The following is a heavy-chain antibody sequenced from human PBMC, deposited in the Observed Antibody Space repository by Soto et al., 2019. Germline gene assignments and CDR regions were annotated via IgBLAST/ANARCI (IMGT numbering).Heavy chain of an antibody. D-gene: IGHD4-17*01. CDR3: ARDGPLAWDDYGDYEASHSDY. J-gene: IGHJ4*02. V-gene: IGHV3-66*01. CDR2: IYSGGST. Sequence: GGSLRLSCAASGFTVSSNYMSWVRQAPGKGLEWVSVIYSGGSTYYADSVKGRFTISRDNSKNTLYLQMNSLRAEDTAVYYCARDGPLAWDDYGDYEASHSDYWGQGTLVTVSS. CDR1: GFTVSSNY.